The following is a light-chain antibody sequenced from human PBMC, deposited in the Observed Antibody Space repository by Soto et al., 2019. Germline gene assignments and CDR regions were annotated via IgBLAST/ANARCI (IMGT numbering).Light chain of an antibody. CDR3: QQRSSWPIT. Sequence: DIQMTQSPSTLSGSVGDRVTITCRASQTISSWLAWYQQKPGKVPKLLIYAASTLQSGVPSRFSGSGSGTDFTLTISSLEPEDFAVYYCQQRSSWPITFGQGTRLEIK. V-gene: IGKV1-5*03. CDR1: QTISSW. J-gene: IGKJ5*01. CDR2: AAS.